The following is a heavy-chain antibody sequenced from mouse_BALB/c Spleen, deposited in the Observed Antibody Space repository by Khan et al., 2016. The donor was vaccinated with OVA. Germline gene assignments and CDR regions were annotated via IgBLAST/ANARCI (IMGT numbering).Heavy chain of an antibody. J-gene: IGHJ2*01. D-gene: IGHD1-1*01. Sequence: DVKLQESGPEVVRPGASVKISCTASGYSFTGYFMNWVMQSHVKSLEWIGRINPHIGETFYNQRFKDKATLTVDESSSTAHMELRSLASEDSAVYYCTRIYRSDFDYWGQGTTLTVSP. CDR3: TRIYRSDFDY. CDR2: INPHIGET. V-gene: IGHV1-20*02. CDR1: GYSFTGYF.